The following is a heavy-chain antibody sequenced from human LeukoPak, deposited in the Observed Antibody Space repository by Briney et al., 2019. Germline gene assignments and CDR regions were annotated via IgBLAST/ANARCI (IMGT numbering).Heavy chain of an antibody. CDR1: GFTFSSYS. J-gene: IGHJ4*02. Sequence: PGGSLRLSCAASGFTFSSYSMNWVRQAPGKGLEWVSSISSSSSYIYYADSVKGRFTISRDNAKNSLYLQMNSLRAEDTAVYYCARARSVSHYDFWSGSYFDYWGQGTLVTVSS. V-gene: IGHV3-21*01. CDR2: ISSSSSYI. D-gene: IGHD3-3*01. CDR3: ARARSVSHYDFWSGSYFDY.